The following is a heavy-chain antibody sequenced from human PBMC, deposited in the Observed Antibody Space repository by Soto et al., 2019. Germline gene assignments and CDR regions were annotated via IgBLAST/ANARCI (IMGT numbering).Heavy chain of an antibody. Sequence: VQLVESGGGLVQPGRSLRLSCTASGFTFGDYAMSWVRQAPGKGLEWIGEINHSGSTNYNPSLKSRVTISVDTSKNQFSLKLSSVTAADTAVYYCARGQYGYSSSWYYYWGQGTLVTVSS. D-gene: IGHD6-13*01. J-gene: IGHJ4*02. CDR2: INHSGST. CDR1: GFTFGDYA. CDR3: ARGQYGYSSSWYYY. V-gene: IGHV4-34*01.